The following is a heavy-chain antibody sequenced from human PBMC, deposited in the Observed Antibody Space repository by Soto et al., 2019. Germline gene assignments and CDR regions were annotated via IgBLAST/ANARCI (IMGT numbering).Heavy chain of an antibody. D-gene: IGHD5-12*01. CDR2: ISSSGSYI. Sequence: GGSLRLSCAASGFTFSSYAMHWVRQAPGKGLEWVSSISSSGSYIYYADSVKGRFTISRDNAKNSLYLQMNSLKAEDTAVYYCARDFRDGYYFDYWGQGTLVTVSS. CDR1: GFTFSSYA. CDR3: ARDFRDGYYFDY. V-gene: IGHV3-21*01. J-gene: IGHJ4*02.